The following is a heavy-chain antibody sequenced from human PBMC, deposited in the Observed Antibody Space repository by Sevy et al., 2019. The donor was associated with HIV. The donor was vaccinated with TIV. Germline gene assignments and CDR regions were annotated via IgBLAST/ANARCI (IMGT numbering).Heavy chain of an antibody. V-gene: IGHV3-30-3*01. J-gene: IGHJ4*02. CDR3: AREFTGWDIHPDY. CDR1: GFAFGTHA. Sequence: GGSLRLSCLASGFAFGTHAMHWVRQAPDKGLEWVAVISYDGTNKNYADSVKDRFTISRDNSKNTLYLQMNSLRADDTAVYYCAREFTGWDIHPDYWGQGTLVTVSS. D-gene: IGHD6-19*01. CDR2: ISYDGTNK.